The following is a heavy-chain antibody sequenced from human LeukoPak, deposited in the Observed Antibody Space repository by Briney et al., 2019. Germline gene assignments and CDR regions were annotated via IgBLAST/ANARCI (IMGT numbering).Heavy chain of an antibody. CDR2: ISYDGSNK. J-gene: IGHJ4*02. Sequence: GRSLRLSCAASGFTFSSYAMHWVRQAPGKGQEWVAVISYDGSNKYYADSVKGRFTISRDNSKNTLYLQMNSLRAEDTAVYYCAREGGIAAAGINYWGQGTLVTVSS. CDR3: AREGGIAAAGINY. V-gene: IGHV3-30*04. CDR1: GFTFSSYA. D-gene: IGHD6-13*01.